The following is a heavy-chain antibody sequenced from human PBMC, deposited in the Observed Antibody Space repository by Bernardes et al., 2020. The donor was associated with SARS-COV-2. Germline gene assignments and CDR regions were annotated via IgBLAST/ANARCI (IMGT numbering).Heavy chain of an antibody. V-gene: IGHV4-59*01. Sequence: SETLSLTCRVSNSPINNSHWSWNRQSPGKGLEWIGYIHYIGSTDYNPSLKSRVTMSVDVSKNQFSLKLSSVTAADTAVYYCATLNGARGLLLDYWGQGTLVTVSS. CDR3: ATLNGARGLLLDY. CDR1: NSPINNSH. CDR2: IHYIGST. J-gene: IGHJ4*02. D-gene: IGHD7-27*01.